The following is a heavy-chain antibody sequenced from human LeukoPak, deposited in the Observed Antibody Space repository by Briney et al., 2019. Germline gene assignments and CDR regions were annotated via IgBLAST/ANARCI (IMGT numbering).Heavy chain of an antibody. D-gene: IGHD6-19*01. CDR2: ISAYNGNT. CDR1: GYTFTSYG. J-gene: IGHJ4*02. V-gene: IGHV1-18*01. Sequence: ASVKVSCKASGYTFTSYGISWVRQAPGQGLEWMGWISAYNGNTNYAQKLQGRVTMTTDTSTSTTYMELRSLRSDDTAVYYCARVYSSGWCFDYWGQGTLVTVSS. CDR3: ARVYSSGWCFDY.